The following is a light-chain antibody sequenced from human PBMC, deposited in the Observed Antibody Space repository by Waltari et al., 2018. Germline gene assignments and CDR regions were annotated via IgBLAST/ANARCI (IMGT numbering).Light chain of an antibody. V-gene: IGKV1-5*03. CDR1: QSIDSW. CDR2: KAS. Sequence: DIQLTQSPSTMSASVGDKVTLTCRASQSIDSWLAWYQQKPGKSPNFLIQKASTLEAGVSSRFSGSGYGTEFTLTISSLQSDDSATYYCQQYRSYKSFGQGTKVEIK. CDR3: QQYRSYKS. J-gene: IGKJ1*01.